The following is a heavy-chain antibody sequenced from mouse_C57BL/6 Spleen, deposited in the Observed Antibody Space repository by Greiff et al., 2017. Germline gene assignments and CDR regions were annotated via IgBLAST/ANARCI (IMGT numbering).Heavy chain of an antibody. CDR1: RYTFTSYW. J-gene: IGHJ1*03. CDR3: ARDYYGSSQYFDV. D-gene: IGHD1-1*01. CDR2: IDPSDSYP. V-gene: IGHV1-69*01. Sequence: VQLQQPGAELVMPGASVKLSCKASRYTFTSYWMHWVKQRPGQGLEWIGEIDPSDSYPNYNQKFKGKSTLTVDKSSSTAYMQLSSLTSEDSAVYYCARDYYGSSQYFDVWGTGTTVTVSS.